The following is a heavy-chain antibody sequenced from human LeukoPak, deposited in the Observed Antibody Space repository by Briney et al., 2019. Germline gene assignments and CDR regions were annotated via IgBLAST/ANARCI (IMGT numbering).Heavy chain of an antibody. J-gene: IGHJ4*02. CDR1: GGSITNYY. Sequence: SETLSLTCTVSGGSITNYYWSWVRQPPGQGMEWIAYIYHTGSTNYNPSLKSRVTISIDTSKNQFSLNLSSVTAADTAIYYCARGPTRYYFDYWGQGTLVTVSS. CDR3: ARGPTRYYFDY. V-gene: IGHV4-59*01. CDR2: IYHTGST.